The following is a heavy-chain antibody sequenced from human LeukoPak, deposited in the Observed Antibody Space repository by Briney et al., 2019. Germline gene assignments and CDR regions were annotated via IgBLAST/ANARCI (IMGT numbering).Heavy chain of an antibody. D-gene: IGHD3-9*01. CDR2: IKQDGSEK. V-gene: IGHV3-7*01. J-gene: IGHJ4*02. CDR3: ARGADSGYSSDN. Sequence: GGSLRLSCVASGFTFSNNWMSWVRQAPGKGLEWVANIKQDGSEKYYVDSVKGRFTISRDNAKNSLYLQMNSLRAEDTAVYYCARGADSGYSSDNWGQGTLVSVSS. CDR1: GFTFSNNW.